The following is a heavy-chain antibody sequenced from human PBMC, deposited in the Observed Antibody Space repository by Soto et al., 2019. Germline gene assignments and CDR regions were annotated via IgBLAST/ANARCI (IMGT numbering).Heavy chain of an antibody. J-gene: IGHJ3*01. D-gene: IGHD6-19*01. CDR3: TTKTLTLYSSGWYGAFEF. Sequence: GGSLRLSCAASGFTFSDHYMDWVRQAPGKGLEWVGRTRDKAHSYSTEYAASVKGRFTISRDDSKNTLYLQMNSLKTEDTAVYYCTTKTLTLYSSGWYGAFEFRGQGTLVTVSS. V-gene: IGHV3-72*01. CDR2: TRDKAHSYST. CDR1: GFTFSDHY.